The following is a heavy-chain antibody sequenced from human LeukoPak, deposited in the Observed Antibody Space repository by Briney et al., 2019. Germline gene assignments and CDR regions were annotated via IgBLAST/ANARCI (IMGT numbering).Heavy chain of an antibody. D-gene: IGHD6-13*01. CDR1: GGTFSSYA. J-gene: IGHJ1*01. Sequence: GSSVKVSCKASGGTFSSYAISWVRQARGQGLEWMGGIIPIFGTANYAQKFQGRVTITADKSTSTAYMELSSLRSEDTAVYYCASKPIAAADAEYFQHWGQGTLVTVSS. CDR2: IIPIFGTA. CDR3: ASKPIAAADAEYFQH. V-gene: IGHV1-69*06.